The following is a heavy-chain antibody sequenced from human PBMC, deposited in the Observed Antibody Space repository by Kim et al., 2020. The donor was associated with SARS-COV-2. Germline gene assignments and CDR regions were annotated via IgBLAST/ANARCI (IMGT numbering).Heavy chain of an antibody. Sequence: SETLSLTCTVSGGSISSYYWSWIRQPPGKGLEWIGYIYYSGSTNYNPSLKSRVTISVDTSKNQFSLKLSSVTAADTAVYYCARDRPVNYFYYYYGMDVWGQGTTVTVSS. D-gene: IGHD1-7*01. CDR1: GGSISSYY. V-gene: IGHV4-59*01. CDR3: ARDRPVNYFYYYYGMDV. CDR2: IYYSGST. J-gene: IGHJ6*02.